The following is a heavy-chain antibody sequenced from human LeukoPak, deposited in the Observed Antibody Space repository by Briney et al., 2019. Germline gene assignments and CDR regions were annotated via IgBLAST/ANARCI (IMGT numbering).Heavy chain of an antibody. CDR1: GGSFSGYY. CDR3: ARPEYSSSWYWFDP. Sequence: PSETLSLTCAVYGGSFSGYYWSWIRQPPGKGLEWIGEINHSGSTNYNPSLKSRVTISVDTSKNQFSLKLSSVTAADTAVYYCARPEYSSSWYWFDPWGQGTLVTVSS. V-gene: IGHV4-34*01. D-gene: IGHD6-13*01. J-gene: IGHJ5*02. CDR2: INHSGST.